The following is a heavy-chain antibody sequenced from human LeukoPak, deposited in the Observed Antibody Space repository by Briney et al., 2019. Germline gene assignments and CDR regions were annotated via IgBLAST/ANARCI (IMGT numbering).Heavy chain of an antibody. CDR3: ARESDHLTWFDP. V-gene: IGHV4-59*05. D-gene: IGHD2-21*01. Sequence: SETLSLTCSVSGGSISTYYWSWIRQSAGKGLEWIGSIYYSGSTYYNSPLKSRVTISVDTSKNQFSLKLRFVTAADTAVYYCARESDHLTWFDPWGQGTLVTVSS. CDR2: IYYSGST. J-gene: IGHJ5*02. CDR1: GGSISTYY.